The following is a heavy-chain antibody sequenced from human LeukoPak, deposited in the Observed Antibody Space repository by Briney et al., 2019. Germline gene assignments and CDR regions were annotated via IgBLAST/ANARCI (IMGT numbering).Heavy chain of an antibody. CDR1: GGSISSSSYY. D-gene: IGHD4-23*01. CDR3: VTMTTVVGGFDY. CDR2: IYYSGST. V-gene: IGHV4-39*07. J-gene: IGHJ4*02. Sequence: SETLSLTCTVSGGSISSSSYYWGWIRQPPGKGLEWIGSIYYSGSTYYNPSLKSRVTISVDTSKNQFSLKLSSVTAADTAVYYCVTMTTVVGGFDYWGQGTLVTVSS.